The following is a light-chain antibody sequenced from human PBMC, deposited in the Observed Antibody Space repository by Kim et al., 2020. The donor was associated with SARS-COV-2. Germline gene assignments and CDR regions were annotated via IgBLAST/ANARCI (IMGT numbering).Light chain of an antibody. V-gene: IGLV2-18*02. CDR2: EVS. CDR3: PSTTTDVPSAI. J-gene: IGLJ2*01. Sequence: QSALTQPPSVSGSPGQSVTISCSGSNSDIGTHNRVSWYQQSPDTAPKLIIYEVSNRPSGVPDRFSGSKSGNTASLTISGLQAEDDADYYCPSTTTDVPSAIFGGGTQLTVL. CDR1: NSDIGTHNR.